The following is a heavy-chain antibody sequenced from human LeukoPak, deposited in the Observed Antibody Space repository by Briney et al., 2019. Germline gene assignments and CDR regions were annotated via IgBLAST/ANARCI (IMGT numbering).Heavy chain of an antibody. CDR3: ARHDAILTGEIDY. J-gene: IGHJ4*02. Sequence: SETLSLTCTVSGGSFSSSSSYWGWIRQPPGKGLEWIGTIYYSGSTYYNPSLKSRVTISVDTSKNQFSLKLSSVTAADTAVYYCARHDAILTGEIDYWGQGTLVTVSS. CDR2: IYYSGST. V-gene: IGHV4-39*01. D-gene: IGHD3-9*01. CDR1: GGSFSSSSSY.